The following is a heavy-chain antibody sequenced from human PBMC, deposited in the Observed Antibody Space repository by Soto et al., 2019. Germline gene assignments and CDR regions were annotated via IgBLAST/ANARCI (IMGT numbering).Heavy chain of an antibody. CDR2: IYSSGST. CDR1: GGSMSSYF. J-gene: IGHJ6*02. Sequence: QVQLQESGPGLVKPSETLSLTCNVSGGSMSSYFWCWIRQPAGKGLEWIGRIYSSGSTNYNHSLTSRVTMSIDTSKNQFSLKLSSVTAADAAVYFCARVKTVDYSGMGVWGQGTTVTVSS. V-gene: IGHV4-4*07. CDR3: ARVKTVDYSGMGV.